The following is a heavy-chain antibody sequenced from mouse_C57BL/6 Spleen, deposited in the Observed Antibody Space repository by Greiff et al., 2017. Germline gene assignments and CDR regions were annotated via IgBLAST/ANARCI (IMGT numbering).Heavy chain of an antibody. J-gene: IGHJ2*01. CDR1: GYTFTSYW. Sequence: VQLQQPGAELVKPGASVKLSCKASGYTFTSYWMQWVKQRPGQGLEWIGEIDPSDSYTNYNQKFKGKATLTVDTSSSTAYMQLSSLTSEDSAVXYCARTDLDYWGQGTTLTVSS. V-gene: IGHV1-50*01. CDR2: IDPSDSYT. CDR3: ARTDLDY.